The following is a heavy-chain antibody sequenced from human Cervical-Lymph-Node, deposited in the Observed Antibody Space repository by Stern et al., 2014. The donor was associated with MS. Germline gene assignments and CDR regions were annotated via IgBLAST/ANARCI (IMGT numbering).Heavy chain of an antibody. J-gene: IGHJ4*02. D-gene: IGHD6-25*01. V-gene: IGHV3-30-3*01. CDR1: GFTFGRHS. Sequence: VQLVESGGGVVQPGRSLRLSCATSGFTFGRHSMNWVRQAPGQGLEWVAIISYDGSSQHYADSVKGRFTISRSNSNNTLYLQMNSLRVEDTAMYYCARPAAARYFDYWGQGSQVTVSS. CDR3: ARPAAARYFDY. CDR2: ISYDGSSQ.